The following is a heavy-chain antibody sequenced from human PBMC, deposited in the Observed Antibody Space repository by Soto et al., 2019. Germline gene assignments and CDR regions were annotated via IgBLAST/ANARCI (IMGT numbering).Heavy chain of an antibody. Sequence: QVQLQQWGTGLLKPSETLSLTCGVYGESFGYYYWSWIRQPPGKGLEWIGEINHSGRTKYKSSLNNRVTISIATSKTQSTLKPTSVTAAATTVYYCARWDYDFRDAFDTWGQGTMVTVSS. CDR1: GESFGYYY. CDR3: ARWDYDFRDAFDT. V-gene: IGHV4-34*01. CDR2: INHSGRT. J-gene: IGHJ3*02. D-gene: IGHD3-3*01.